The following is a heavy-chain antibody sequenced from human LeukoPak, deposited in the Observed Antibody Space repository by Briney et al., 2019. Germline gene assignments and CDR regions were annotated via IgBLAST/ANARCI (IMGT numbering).Heavy chain of an antibody. D-gene: IGHD6-13*01. CDR3: ARGFSSSWNAFDI. J-gene: IGHJ3*02. Sequence: PGGSLRLSCAVSGFRVTNDYMNWVRQAPGKGLEWVAFIRYDGSNKYYADSVKGRFTISRDNSKNTLYLQMNSLRAEDTAVYYCARGFSSSWNAFDIWGQGTMVTVSS. V-gene: IGHV3-30*02. CDR1: GFRVTNDY. CDR2: IRYDGSNK.